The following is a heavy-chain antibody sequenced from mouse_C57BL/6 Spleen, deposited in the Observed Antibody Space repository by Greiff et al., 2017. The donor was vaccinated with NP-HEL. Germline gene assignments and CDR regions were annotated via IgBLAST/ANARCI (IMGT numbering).Heavy chain of an antibody. Sequence: QVQLQQPGAELVKPGASVKLSCMASGYTLTSYWLHWVQQRPGRGLEWIGRIDPNSGGTKYTEKFKSKATLTVDKPSTTAYLQLRSLTSEDSAVEESTRGYWTTGVAHWYFDVWGTGTTVTVSA. CDR3: TRGYWTTGVAHWYFDV. D-gene: IGHD1-1*01. CDR1: GYTLTSYW. CDR2: IDPNSGGT. J-gene: IGHJ1*03. V-gene: IGHV1-72*01.